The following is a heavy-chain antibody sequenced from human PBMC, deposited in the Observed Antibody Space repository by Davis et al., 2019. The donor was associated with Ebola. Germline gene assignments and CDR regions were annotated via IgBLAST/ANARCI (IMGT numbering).Heavy chain of an antibody. V-gene: IGHV1-2*02. J-gene: IGHJ4*02. CDR3: ARAPSEGIAARPEDYFDY. D-gene: IGHD6-6*01. CDR2: INPNSGGT. Sequence: ASVTVSCKTSGYTFNKYYMHWVRQAPGQGLEWMGWINPNSGGTNYAQKFQGRVTMTRDTSISTAYMELSRLRSDDTAVYYCARAPSEGIAARPEDYFDYWGQGTLVTVSS. CDR1: GYTFNKYY.